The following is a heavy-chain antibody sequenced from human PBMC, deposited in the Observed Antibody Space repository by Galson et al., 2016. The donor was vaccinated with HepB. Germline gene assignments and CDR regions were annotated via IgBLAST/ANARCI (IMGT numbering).Heavy chain of an antibody. CDR1: EGTSSPYV. D-gene: IGHD2/OR15-2a*01. V-gene: IGHV1-69*13. CDR2: IIPIFGTA. CDR3: AKGILGGMDV. Sequence: SVKVSCKASEGTSSPYVINWVRQAPGQGLEWVGGIIPIFGTANYAQNFQGRVMITADESPTTAYMELTGLRSGDTAVYYCAKGILGGMDVWGQGTTVTVSS. J-gene: IGHJ6*02.